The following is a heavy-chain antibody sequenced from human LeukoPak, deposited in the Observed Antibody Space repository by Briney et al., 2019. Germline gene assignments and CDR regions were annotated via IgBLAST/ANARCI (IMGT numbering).Heavy chain of an antibody. CDR3: ARDNEGGYDYDLTFDC. CDR2: INPNSGGT. J-gene: IGHJ4*02. Sequence: ASVKVSCTASGYTFTAYYIHWVRQAPGQGLEWMGWINPNSGGTNYAQKFQGRVTMTRDTSISTAYMELSSLRSDDTAVYYCARDNEGGYDYDLTFDCWGQGALVTVSS. V-gene: IGHV1-2*02. D-gene: IGHD5-18*01. CDR1: GYTFTAYY.